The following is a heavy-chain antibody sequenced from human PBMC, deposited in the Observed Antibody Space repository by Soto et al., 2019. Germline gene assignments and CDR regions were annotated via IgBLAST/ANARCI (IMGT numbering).Heavy chain of an antibody. CDR3: ATAVIAVAVFDY. Sequence: ASVKVSCKVSGYTLTELSMHWVRQAPGKGLERMGGFDPEDGETIYAQKFQGRVTMTEDTSTDTAYMELSSLRSEDTAVYYCATAVIAVAVFDYWGQGTLVTVSS. CDR2: FDPEDGET. D-gene: IGHD6-19*01. V-gene: IGHV1-24*01. CDR1: GYTLTELS. J-gene: IGHJ4*02.